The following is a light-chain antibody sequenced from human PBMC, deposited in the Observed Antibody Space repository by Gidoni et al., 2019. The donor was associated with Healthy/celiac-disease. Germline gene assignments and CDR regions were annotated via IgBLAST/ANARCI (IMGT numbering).Light chain of an antibody. CDR2: EVS. CDR3: SSYTSSSTRV. CDR1: SSDVGGYNY. J-gene: IGLJ3*02. V-gene: IGLV2-14*01. Sequence: LTQPASVSGSHGQSITISCTGTSSDVGGYNYVSWYQHHPGKAPKLLIYEVSNRPSGVSNRFSGSKSGNTASLTISGLQAEDEADYYCSSYTSSSTRVFGGGTKLTVL.